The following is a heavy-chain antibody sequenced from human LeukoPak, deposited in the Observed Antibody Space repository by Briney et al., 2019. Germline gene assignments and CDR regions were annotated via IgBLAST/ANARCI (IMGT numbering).Heavy chain of an antibody. J-gene: IGHJ4*02. CDR3: AIQYYDFWSGYYFNY. D-gene: IGHD3-3*01. V-gene: IGHV3-7*01. CDR2: IKQDGSEK. CDR1: GFTFNNYW. Sequence: GGSLRLSCAASGFTFNNYWMSWVRQAPGKGLEWVANIKQDGSEKYYVDSVKGRFTISRDNAKNSLYLQMNSLRAEDTAVYYCAIQYYDFWSGYYFNYWGQGTLVTVSS.